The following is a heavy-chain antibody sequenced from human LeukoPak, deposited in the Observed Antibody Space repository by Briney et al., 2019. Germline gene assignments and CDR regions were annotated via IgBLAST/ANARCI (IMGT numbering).Heavy chain of an antibody. CDR1: GYTFTGYY. Sequence: ASVKVSCKASGYTFTGYYMHWVRQAPGQGLEWMGGIIPIFGTANYAQKFQGRVTITTDESTSTAYMELSSLRSEDTAVYYCASLLTGTTEFVDYWGQGTLVTVSS. J-gene: IGHJ4*02. CDR3: ASLLTGTTEFVDY. CDR2: IIPIFGTA. D-gene: IGHD1-7*01. V-gene: IGHV1-69*05.